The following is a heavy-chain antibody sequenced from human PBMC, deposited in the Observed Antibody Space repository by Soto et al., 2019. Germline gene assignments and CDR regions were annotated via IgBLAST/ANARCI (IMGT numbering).Heavy chain of an antibody. Sequence: PSETLSLTCTFSGGSISSGGYYLSWIRQHPGKGLEWIGYIYYSGSTYYNPSLKSRVTISVDTSKNQFSLKLSSVTAADTAVYYCARARHSGRVYGSGSINWFDPWGQGTLVTVSS. CDR1: GGSISSGGYY. CDR3: ARARHSGRVYGSGSINWFDP. V-gene: IGHV4-31*03. J-gene: IGHJ5*02. CDR2: IYYSGST. D-gene: IGHD3-10*01.